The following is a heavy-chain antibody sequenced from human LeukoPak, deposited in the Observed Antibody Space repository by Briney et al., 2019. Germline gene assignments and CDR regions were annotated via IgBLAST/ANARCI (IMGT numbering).Heavy chain of an antibody. V-gene: IGHV3-21*01. CDR3: ARGRFDL. J-gene: IGHJ2*01. CDR1: GLTFSSNS. Sequence: GGSLRLSCACAASGLTFSSNSVNWVRQAPGRGLEWVSSISSSSDYIYYADSVKGRFTISRDNAKNSLYLQMNSLRVEDMAVYYCARGRFDLWGRGTLVTVSS. CDR2: ISSSSDYI.